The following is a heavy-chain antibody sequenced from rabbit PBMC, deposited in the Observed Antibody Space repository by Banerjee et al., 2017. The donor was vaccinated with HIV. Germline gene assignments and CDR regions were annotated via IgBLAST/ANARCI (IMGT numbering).Heavy chain of an antibody. CDR2: IYAAEGGST. D-gene: IGHD7-1*01. V-gene: IGHV1S40*01. CDR3: AGNSVTYTGYGAATGHYFNL. CDR1: GFSFSSYYY. Sequence: QSLEESGGDLVKPGASLTLTCTASGFSFSSYYYMCWVRQAPGKGLEWIACIYAAEGGSTYYASWAKGRFTISKTSSTTVTLQMTSLTAADTATYFCAGNSVTYTGYGAATGHYFNLWGPGTLVTIS. J-gene: IGHJ4*01.